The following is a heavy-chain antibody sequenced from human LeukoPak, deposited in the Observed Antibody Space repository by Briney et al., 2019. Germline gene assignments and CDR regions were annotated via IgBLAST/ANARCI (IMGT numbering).Heavy chain of an antibody. CDR1: GFTFSNCW. Sequence: GGSLRLSCAASGFTFSNCWMSWVRQAPGRGLEWVANIKQDGSEEYYVDSVKGRFTIPRVNAENSLFLQMNSLRVEDTAVYYCARGPLGYCSVTSCQFDYWGQGTLVTVSS. D-gene: IGHD2-2*01. V-gene: IGHV3-7*01. CDR3: ARGPLGYCSVTSCQFDY. J-gene: IGHJ4*02. CDR2: IKQDGSEE.